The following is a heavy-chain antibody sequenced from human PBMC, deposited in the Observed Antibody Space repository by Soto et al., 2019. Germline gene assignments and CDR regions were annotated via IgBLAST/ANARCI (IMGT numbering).Heavy chain of an antibody. V-gene: IGHV3-30*18. CDR1: GFTFSSYG. J-gene: IGHJ4*02. Sequence: HPGGSLRLSCAASGFTFSSYGMHWVRQAPGKGLEWVAVISYDGSNKYYADSVKGRFTISRDNSKNTLYLQMNSLRAEDTAVYYCAKDLGSGSYLDYWGQGTLVTVSS. CDR2: ISYDGSNK. D-gene: IGHD1-26*01. CDR3: AKDLGSGSYLDY.